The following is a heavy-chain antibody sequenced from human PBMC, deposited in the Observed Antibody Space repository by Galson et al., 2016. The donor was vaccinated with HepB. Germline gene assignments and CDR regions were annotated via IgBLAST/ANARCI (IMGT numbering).Heavy chain of an antibody. Sequence: SLRLSCAASGFRFSAYWLAWVRQAPGKGLEYVANINEDGSRTHYLDSAKGRFTISRDNAKNSVALQMDSLRADDTALYYYWSGYTSGIWGQGTRVTVSS. CDR3: WSGYTSGI. J-gene: IGHJ3*02. CDR2: INEDGSRT. V-gene: IGHV3-7*01. D-gene: IGHD6-19*01. CDR1: GFRFSAYW.